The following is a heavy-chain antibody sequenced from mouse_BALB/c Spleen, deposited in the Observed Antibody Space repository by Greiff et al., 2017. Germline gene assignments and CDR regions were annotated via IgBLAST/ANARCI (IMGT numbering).Heavy chain of an antibody. CDR3: ARVPRYDYDGAWFAY. Sequence: EVKLMESGGGLVQPGGSRKLSCAASGFTFSSFGMHWVRQAPEKGLEWVAYISSGSSTIYYADTVKGRFTISRDNPKNTLFLQMTSLRSEDTALYYCARVPRYDYDGAWFAYWGQGTLVTVSA. CDR1: GFTFSSFG. J-gene: IGHJ3*01. D-gene: IGHD2-4*01. V-gene: IGHV5-17*02. CDR2: ISSGSSTI.